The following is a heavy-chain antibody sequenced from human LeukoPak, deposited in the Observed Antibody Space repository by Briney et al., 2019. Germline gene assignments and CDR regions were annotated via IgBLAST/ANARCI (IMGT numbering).Heavy chain of an antibody. V-gene: IGHV3-30*03. Sequence: GRSLRLSCAASGFTFITYGFHWVRQAPGKGLEWVTFISYDGTGKYYTDSVKGRFTISRDNSKNTLNLQMDSLRAEDTAVYYCAREGVYSEILTGCSFFDSWGQGTLVIVSS. CDR3: AREGVYSEILTGCSFFDS. CDR1: GFTFITYG. CDR2: ISYDGTGK. J-gene: IGHJ4*02. D-gene: IGHD3-9*01.